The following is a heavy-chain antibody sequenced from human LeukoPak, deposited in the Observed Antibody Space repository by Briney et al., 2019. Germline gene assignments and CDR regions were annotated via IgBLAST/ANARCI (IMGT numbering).Heavy chain of an antibody. D-gene: IGHD2-2*01. Sequence: SETLSLTCTVSGGSISSYYWSWIRQPPGKGLEWIGYIYYSGTTNYNPSLKSRVTISVDTSKNQFSLKLSSVTAADTAVYYCAVMSLPAATYYFDYWGQGTLVTVSS. CDR3: AVMSLPAATYYFDY. CDR2: IYYSGTT. V-gene: IGHV4-59*12. CDR1: GGSISSYY. J-gene: IGHJ4*02.